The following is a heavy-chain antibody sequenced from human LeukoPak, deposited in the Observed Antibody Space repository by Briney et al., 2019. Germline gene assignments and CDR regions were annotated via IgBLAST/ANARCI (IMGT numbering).Heavy chain of an antibody. J-gene: IGHJ5*02. D-gene: IGHD3-22*01. V-gene: IGHV4-34*01. CDR3: ARGQVVISYNWFDP. Sequence: PSETLSLTCAVYGGSFSGYYWSWIRQPPGKGLEWIGEINHSGSTNYNPSLKSRVTISVDTSKNQFSLKLSSVTAADTAVYYCARGQVVISYNWFDPWGQGTLVTVPS. CDR2: INHSGST. CDR1: GGSFSGYY.